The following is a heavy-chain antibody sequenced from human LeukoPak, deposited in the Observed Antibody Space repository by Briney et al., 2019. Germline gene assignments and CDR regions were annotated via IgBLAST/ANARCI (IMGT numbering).Heavy chain of an antibody. CDR3: ARGSIAALPPLAEYFQH. CDR1: GFTFSSYG. J-gene: IGHJ1*01. D-gene: IGHD6-6*01. CDR2: IWYDGSNK. Sequence: SGGSLRLSCAASGFTFSSYGMHWVRQAPGKGLEWVAVIWYDGSNKYYADSVKGRFTISRDNSKNTLYLQMNSLRAEDTAVYYCARGSIAALPPLAEYFQHWGQGTLVTASS. V-gene: IGHV3-33*01.